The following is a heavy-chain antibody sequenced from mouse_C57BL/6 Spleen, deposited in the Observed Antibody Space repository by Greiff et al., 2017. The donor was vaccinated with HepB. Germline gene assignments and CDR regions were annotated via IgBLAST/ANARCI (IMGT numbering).Heavy chain of an antibody. CDR2: ICSGGSYT. Sequence: EVQRVESGGDLVKPGGSLKLSCAASGFTFSSYGMSWVRQKPDKRLEWVATICSGGSYTYYPDIVKGRFTISRDNAKNTLYLQMSSLKSEDSAMYYCARVYGRSYGYFDVWGTGTTVTVSS. CDR1: GFTFSSYG. CDR3: ARVYGRSYGYFDV. V-gene: IGHV5-6*01. J-gene: IGHJ1*03. D-gene: IGHD1-1*01.